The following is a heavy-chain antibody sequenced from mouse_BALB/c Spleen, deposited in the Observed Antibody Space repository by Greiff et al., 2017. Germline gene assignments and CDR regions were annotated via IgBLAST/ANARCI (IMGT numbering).Heavy chain of an antibody. J-gene: IGHJ4*01. D-gene: IGHD3-1*01. Sequence: VQLQQPGAELVMPGASVKMSCKASGYTFTDYWMHWVKQRPGQGLEWIGAIDTSDSYTSYNQKFKGKATLTVDESSSTAYMQLSSLTSEDSAVYYCATARARYAMDYWGQGTSVTVSS. CDR3: ATARARYAMDY. V-gene: IGHV1-69*01. CDR2: IDTSDSYT. CDR1: GYTFTDYW.